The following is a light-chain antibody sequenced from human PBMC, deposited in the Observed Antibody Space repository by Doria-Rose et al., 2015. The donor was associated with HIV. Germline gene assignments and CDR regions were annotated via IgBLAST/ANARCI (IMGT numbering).Light chain of an antibody. J-gene: IGKJ1*01. Sequence: TQSPGTLSSSPGERATLSCRASQSFSSTYLAWYQQKPGQAPSLLIYDGSTRATGTEPVWDASGSGTDFTLTINRLEPEDFALYYCHQYGTSWTFGQGTKVEI. V-gene: IGKV3-20*01. CDR1: QSFSSTY. CDR2: DGS. CDR3: HQYGTSWT.